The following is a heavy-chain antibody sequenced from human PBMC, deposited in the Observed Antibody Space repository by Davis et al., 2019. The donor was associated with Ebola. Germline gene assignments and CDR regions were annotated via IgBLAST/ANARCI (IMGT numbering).Heavy chain of an antibody. CDR2: IYYSGST. CDR3: ARGQWSEYFQH. CDR1: GGSISSYY. J-gene: IGHJ1*01. Sequence: PSETLSLTCTVSGGSISSYYWSWIRQPPGKGLEWIGYIYYSGSTNYNPSLKSRVTISVDTSKNQFSLKLSSVTAADTAVYYCARGQWSEYFQHWGQGTLVTVSS. V-gene: IGHV4-59*01. D-gene: IGHD6-19*01.